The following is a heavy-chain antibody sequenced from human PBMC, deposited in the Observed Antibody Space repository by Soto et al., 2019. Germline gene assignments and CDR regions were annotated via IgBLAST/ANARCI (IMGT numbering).Heavy chain of an antibody. CDR3: ARHFTVTTSYYYYYYMDV. J-gene: IGHJ6*03. V-gene: IGHV4-59*08. CDR1: GGSISSYY. D-gene: IGHD4-17*01. Sequence: PSETLSLTCTVSGGSISSYYWSWIRQPPGKGLEWIGYIYYSGSTNYNPSLKSRVTISVDTSKNQFSLKLSSVTAADTAVYYCARHFTVTTSYYYYYYMDVWGKGTTVTVS. CDR2: IYYSGST.